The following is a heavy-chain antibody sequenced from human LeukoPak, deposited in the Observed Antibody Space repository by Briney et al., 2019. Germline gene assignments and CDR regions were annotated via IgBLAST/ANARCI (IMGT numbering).Heavy chain of an antibody. CDR2: ISYDGSNK. J-gene: IGHJ6*04. D-gene: IGHD3-10*01. CDR1: GFTFSSYG. CDR3: AKDLVEVRGVIITQDYYYGMDV. V-gene: IGHV3-30*18. Sequence: PGGSLILSCAASGFTFSSYGMHWVRQAPGKGLEWVAVISYDGSNKYYADSVKGRFTISRDNSKNTLYLQMNSLRAEDTAVYYCAKDLVEVRGVIITQDYYYGMDVRGKGTTVTVSS.